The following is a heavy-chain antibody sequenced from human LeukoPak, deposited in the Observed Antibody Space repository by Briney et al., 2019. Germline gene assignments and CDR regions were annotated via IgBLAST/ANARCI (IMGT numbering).Heavy chain of an antibody. J-gene: IGHJ3*02. D-gene: IGHD2-21*02. V-gene: IGHV1-69*04. CDR3: ARGYGGNSGALDI. Sequence: ASVKVSCKASGGTFSSYAISWVRQAPGQGLEWMGRIIPILGIANYAQKFQGRVTITADKSTSTAYMELSSLRSEDTAVYYCARGYGGNSGALDIWGQGTMVTVSS. CDR1: GGTFSSYA. CDR2: IIPILGIA.